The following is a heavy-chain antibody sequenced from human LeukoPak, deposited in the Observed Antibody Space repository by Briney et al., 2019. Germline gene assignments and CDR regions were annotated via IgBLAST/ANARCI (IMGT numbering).Heavy chain of an antibody. CDR3: ARPVHCTGGNCYVY. D-gene: IGHD2-15*01. J-gene: IGHJ4*02. Sequence: SETLSLTCSVSGGPISSTTYYWGWIRQPPGKGLEWIGSIYHRGNTNYNPSLKSRVTISVDTSKNQFSLNLTSVTAADTAVYYCARPVHCTGGNCYVYWGQGTLVTVSS. V-gene: IGHV4-39*01. CDR1: GGPISSTTYY. CDR2: IYHRGNT.